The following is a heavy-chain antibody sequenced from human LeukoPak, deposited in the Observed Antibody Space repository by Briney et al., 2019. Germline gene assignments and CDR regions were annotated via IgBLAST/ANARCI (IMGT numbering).Heavy chain of an antibody. V-gene: IGHV3-74*01. J-gene: IGHJ4*02. CDR1: GFTFSNYW. Sequence: QSGGSLRLSCAGSGFTFSNYWMHWVRQVPGKGLVWVSRMDFYGSTTDYADSVKGRFTISRDNAKNTLYLQMNSLRSEDTAVYYCATNSRKGWFRDYWGQGTLVTVSS. CDR3: ATNSRKGWFRDY. D-gene: IGHD6-19*01. CDR2: MDFYGSTT.